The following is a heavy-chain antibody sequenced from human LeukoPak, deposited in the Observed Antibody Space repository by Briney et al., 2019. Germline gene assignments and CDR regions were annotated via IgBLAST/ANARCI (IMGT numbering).Heavy chain of an antibody. CDR1: GFTFSSYA. J-gene: IGHJ4*02. CDR2: ISGSGSST. D-gene: IGHD3-16*01. CDR3: AKDTLWRSSDYYFDY. V-gene: IGHV3-23*01. Sequence: GGSLRLSCAASGFTFSSYAMSWVRQAPGKGLEWVSAISGSGSSTYYADSVKGRFTISRDNAKNTLYLQMNSLRAEDTAVYYCAKDTLWRSSDYYFDYWGQGTLVTVSS.